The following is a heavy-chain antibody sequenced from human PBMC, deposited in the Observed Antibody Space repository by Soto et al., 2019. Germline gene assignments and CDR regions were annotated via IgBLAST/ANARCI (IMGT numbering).Heavy chain of an antibody. Sequence: GGSLRLSCAASRFTFSSYAMSWVRQAPGKGLEWVSAISGSGGSTYYADSVKGRFTISRDNSKNTLYLQMNSLRAEDTAVYYCAKDPYSSSIDQLFDYWGQGTLVTVSS. D-gene: IGHD6-13*01. V-gene: IGHV3-23*01. CDR1: RFTFSSYA. J-gene: IGHJ4*02. CDR3: AKDPYSSSIDQLFDY. CDR2: ISGSGGST.